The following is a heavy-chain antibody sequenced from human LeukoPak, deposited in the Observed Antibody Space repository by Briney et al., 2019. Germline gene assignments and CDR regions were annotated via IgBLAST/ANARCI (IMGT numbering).Heavy chain of an antibody. D-gene: IGHD4-17*01. V-gene: IGHV4-39*01. Sequence: SETLCLTCTVSGGSITNSYYWGWIRQPPGKGLEWIGSIYYSGSTYYNPSLKSRLTISVDTSRNQFSLKLSSVTAADTAVYYCARHQGNYGDYYYYMDVWGKGTTVTVSS. CDR1: GGSITNSYY. J-gene: IGHJ6*03. CDR3: ARHQGNYGDYYYYMDV. CDR2: IYYSGST.